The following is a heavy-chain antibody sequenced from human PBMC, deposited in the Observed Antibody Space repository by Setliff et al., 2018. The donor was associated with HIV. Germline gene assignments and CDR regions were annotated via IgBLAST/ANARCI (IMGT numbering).Heavy chain of an antibody. CDR2: IYTGGST. J-gene: IGHJ3*02. CDR3: ARDLHSGSWGDAFDI. Sequence: GGSLRLSCTASGFTVSRNYMSWVRQAPGKGLEWVSVIYTGGSTSYADSVKGRFTISRDNSKNALYLQMNSLRADDTAVYYCARDLHSGSWGDAFDIWGQGTKVTVSS. D-gene: IGHD1-26*01. CDR1: GFTVSRNY. V-gene: IGHV3-66*01.